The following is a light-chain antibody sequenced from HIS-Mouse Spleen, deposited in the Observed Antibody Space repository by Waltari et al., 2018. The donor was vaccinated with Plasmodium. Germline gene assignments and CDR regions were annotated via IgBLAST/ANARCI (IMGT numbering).Light chain of an antibody. Sequence: SYELTQPLSVSVALGQTARITCGGNNIGSKNVHWYQQKPGQAPVLVIYRDCNRPSGIPERFSGSNSGNTTTLTIGRAQAGDEADYYCQVCDSSTVVFGGGTKLTVL. CDR1: NIGSKN. CDR2: RDC. CDR3: QVCDSSTVV. J-gene: IGLJ2*01. V-gene: IGLV3-9*01.